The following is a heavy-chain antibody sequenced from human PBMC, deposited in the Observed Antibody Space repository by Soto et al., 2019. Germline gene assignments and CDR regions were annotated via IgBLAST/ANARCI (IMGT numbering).Heavy chain of an antibody. Sequence: SETLSLTCTVSGGSISSYYWSRIRQPPGKGLEWIGYIYYSGSTKYNPSLKSRVTISVDTSKNQFSLKLSSVTAADTAVYYCARVYCSSTSCYPWGNWFDPWGQGTLVTVSS. CDR2: IYYSGST. J-gene: IGHJ5*02. D-gene: IGHD2-2*01. CDR3: ARVYCSSTSCYPWGNWFDP. CDR1: GGSISSYY. V-gene: IGHV4-59*01.